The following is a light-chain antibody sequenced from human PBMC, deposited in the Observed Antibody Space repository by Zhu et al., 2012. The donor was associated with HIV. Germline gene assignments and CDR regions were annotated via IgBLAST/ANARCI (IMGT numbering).Light chain of an antibody. Sequence: DFQLTQSPSFLSASVGDRVTISCWASEAIKNNLAWYQQKPGKAPKLLIYDASTLQSGVPSRFSGTGSGTEFTLTISSLQPEDFAIYYCQQLNSQPLFTFGPGTKVEI. V-gene: IGKV1-9*01. CDR3: QQLNSQPLFT. J-gene: IGKJ3*01. CDR2: DAS. CDR1: EAIKNN.